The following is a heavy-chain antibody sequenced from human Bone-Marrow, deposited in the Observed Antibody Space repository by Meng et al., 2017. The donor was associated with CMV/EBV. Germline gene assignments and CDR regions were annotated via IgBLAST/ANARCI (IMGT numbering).Heavy chain of an antibody. Sequence: ASVKVSCKASGYTFNGYYIHWVRQAPGQGLEWLGWIDPNTGATNYAQKFQGRVTMTRDTSISTAYMGLSRLTSDDTALYYCARDLGQQLVLYYFDDWGQGTLVTVSS. CDR3: ARDLGQQLVLYYFDD. CDR2: IDPNTGAT. V-gene: IGHV1-2*02. CDR1: GYTFNGYY. J-gene: IGHJ4*02. D-gene: IGHD1-1*01.